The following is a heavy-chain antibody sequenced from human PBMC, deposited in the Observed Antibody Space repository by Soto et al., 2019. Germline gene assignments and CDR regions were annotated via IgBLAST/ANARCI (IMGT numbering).Heavy chain of an antibody. CDR2: IYYSGST. D-gene: IGHD3-22*01. J-gene: IGHJ4*02. Sequence: PSETLSLTCTVSGGSISSGDYYWSWIRQPPGKGLEWIGYIYYSGSTYYNPSLKSRVTISVDTSKNQFSLKLSSVTAADTAVYYCARDSSGYWSFDYWGQGTLVTVPS. CDR1: GGSISSGDYY. CDR3: ARDSSGYWSFDY. V-gene: IGHV4-30-4*01.